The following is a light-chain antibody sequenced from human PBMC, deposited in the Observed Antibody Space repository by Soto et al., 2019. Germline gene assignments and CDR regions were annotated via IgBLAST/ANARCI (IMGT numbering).Light chain of an antibody. V-gene: IGKV2-30*01. J-gene: IGKJ1*01. Sequence: DVVMTQSALSLPVTLGHPASSSCRSGQSVVYSDGNTYLKWFQKRPGQSPRRXIYQVSKRASGVPDRFSGSGSGTDFKLKISSVEPEDVGVYYCMQGTHWPPTFGQGTKVDI. CDR2: QVS. CDR1: QSVVYSDGNTY. CDR3: MQGTHWPPT.